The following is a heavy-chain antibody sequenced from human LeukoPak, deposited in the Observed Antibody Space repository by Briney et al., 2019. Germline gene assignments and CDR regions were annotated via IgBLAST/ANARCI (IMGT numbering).Heavy chain of an antibody. CDR1: GFTFSSYS. Sequence: GGSLRLSCAASGFTFSSYSMNWVRQAPGKGLEWVSSISSSSSYIYYADSLKGRFTISRDNAKNSLYLQMNSLRAEDTAVYYCARGRYYYDSSGYKGDDYWGQGTLVTVSS. CDR3: ARGRYYYDSSGYKGDDY. CDR2: ISSSSSYI. V-gene: IGHV3-21*04. D-gene: IGHD3-22*01. J-gene: IGHJ4*02.